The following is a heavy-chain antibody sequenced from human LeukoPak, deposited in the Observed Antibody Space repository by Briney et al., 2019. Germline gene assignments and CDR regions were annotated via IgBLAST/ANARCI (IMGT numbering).Heavy chain of an antibody. CDR3: ASGYYYGTHAFDI. D-gene: IGHD3-10*01. CDR1: GFTFSSYE. J-gene: IGHJ3*02. Sequence: PGGSLRLSCAASGFTFSSYEMNWVRPAPGKGLEWVSYISSSGSTIYYADSVKGRFTISRDNAKNSLYLQMNSLRAEDTAVYYCASGYYYGTHAFDIWGQETMVTVSS. CDR2: ISSSGSTI. V-gene: IGHV3-48*03.